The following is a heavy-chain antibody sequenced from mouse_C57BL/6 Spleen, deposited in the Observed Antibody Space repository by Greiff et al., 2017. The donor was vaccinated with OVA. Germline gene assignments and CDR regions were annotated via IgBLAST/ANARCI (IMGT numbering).Heavy chain of an antibody. CDR1: GFTFSDYY. D-gene: IGHD2-4*01. Sequence: EVKLVESEGGLVQPGSSMKLSCTASGFTFSDYYMAWVRQVPEKGLEWVANINYDGSSTYYLDSLKSRFIISRDNAKNILYLQMSSLKSEDTATYYCARDGDYDDAMDYWGQGTSVTVSS. V-gene: IGHV5-16*01. CDR2: INYDGSST. J-gene: IGHJ4*01. CDR3: ARDGDYDDAMDY.